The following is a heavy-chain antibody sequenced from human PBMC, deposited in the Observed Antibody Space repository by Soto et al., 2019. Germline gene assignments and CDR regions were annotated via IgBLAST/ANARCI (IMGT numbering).Heavy chain of an antibody. CDR1: GYTFTSYG. CDR3: ARVTRGAYYYYGMDV. Sequence: SVKVSCKASGYTFTSYGISWVRQAPGQGLEWMGGIIPIFGTANYAQKFQGRVTMTADESTSTAYMELSSLRSEDTAVYYCARVTRGAYYYYGMDVWGQGTTVTVSS. J-gene: IGHJ6*02. V-gene: IGHV1-69*13. CDR2: IIPIFGTA. D-gene: IGHD3-10*01.